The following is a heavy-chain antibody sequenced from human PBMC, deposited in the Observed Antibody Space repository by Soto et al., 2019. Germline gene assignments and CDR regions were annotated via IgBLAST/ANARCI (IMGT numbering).Heavy chain of an antibody. D-gene: IGHD3-9*01. CDR2: MNPNSGNT. CDR1: GYTFTSYD. J-gene: IGHJ5*02. V-gene: IGHV1-8*01. Sequence: GASVKVSCKASGYTFTSYDINWVRQATGQGLEWMGWMNPNSGNTGYAQKFQGRVTMTRNTSISTAYMELSSLRSGDTAVYYCARSRYYDILTGYYPRFDPWGQGTLVTVSS. CDR3: ARSRYYDILTGYYPRFDP.